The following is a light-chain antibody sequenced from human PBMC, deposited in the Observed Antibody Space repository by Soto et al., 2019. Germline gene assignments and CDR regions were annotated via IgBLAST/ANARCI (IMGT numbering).Light chain of an antibody. CDR2: QNS. Sequence: SYELTQPPSVSVSPGQTASITCSGDKLGDQYACWYQQKPGQSPVLVIYQNSKRPSGIPERFSGSNSGNTATLTISGTQAMYEADYYCQAWDSSTVVFGGGTKLTVL. V-gene: IGLV3-1*01. J-gene: IGLJ2*01. CDR3: QAWDSSTVV. CDR1: KLGDQY.